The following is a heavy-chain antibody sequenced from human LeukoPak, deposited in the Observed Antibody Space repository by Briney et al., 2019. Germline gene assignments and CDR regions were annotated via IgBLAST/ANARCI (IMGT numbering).Heavy chain of an antibody. D-gene: IGHD1-26*01. J-gene: IGHJ4*02. CDR3: ARDDGRGWAH. CDR2: IKEDGRQK. CDR1: GFTFRNYW. V-gene: IGHV3-7*01. Sequence: PGGSLRLSCAASGFTFRNYWMTWVRQAPGKGLEWVANIKEDGRQKYYVDSVKGRFAISRDNAKNSLALQMNSLRAEDTAVYYCARDDGRGWAHWGQGTLVTVSS.